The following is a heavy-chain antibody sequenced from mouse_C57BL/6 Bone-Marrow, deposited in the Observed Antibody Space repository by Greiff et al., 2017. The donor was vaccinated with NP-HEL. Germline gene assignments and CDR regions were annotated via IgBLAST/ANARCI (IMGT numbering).Heavy chain of an antibody. V-gene: IGHV1-52*01. D-gene: IGHD2-14*01. CDR3: ARSLRVRTFAY. CDR1: GSTFTSYW. Sequence: QVQLQQPGAELVRPGSSVKLSCKASGSTFTSYWMHWVKQRPIQGLEWIGNIDPSDSENHYNQKFKDKATLTVDKSSSTAYMQLSSLTSEDSAVYYCARSLRVRTFAYRGQGTLVTVSA. J-gene: IGHJ3*01. CDR2: IDPSDSEN.